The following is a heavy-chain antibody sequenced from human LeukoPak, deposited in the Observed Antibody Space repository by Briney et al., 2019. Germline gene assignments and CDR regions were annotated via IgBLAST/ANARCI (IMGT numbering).Heavy chain of an antibody. D-gene: IGHD5-24*01. CDR2: ISYDGSNK. CDR1: GFTFSSYG. J-gene: IGHJ6*02. Sequence: GGSLRLSCAASGFTFSSYGMHWVRQAPGKGLEWVAVISYDGSNKYYADSVKGRFTISRDNSKNTLYLQMNSLRAEDTAVYYCARVPTRAYYYGMDVWGQGTTVTVSS. V-gene: IGHV3-30*03. CDR3: ARVPTRAYYYGMDV.